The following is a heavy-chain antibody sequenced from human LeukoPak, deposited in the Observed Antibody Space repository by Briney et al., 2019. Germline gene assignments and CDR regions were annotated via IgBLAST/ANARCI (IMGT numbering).Heavy chain of an antibody. J-gene: IGHJ3*02. D-gene: IGHD2-2*01. V-gene: IGHV5-51*01. CDR2: IYPRDSDT. CDR1: GYNFPTYW. Sequence: PGESLKISCKGSGYNFPTYWVAWVRQMPGKGLEWMGIIYPRDSDTRYSPSFQGQITISADKSISTAYLQWSSLKASDTAMYYCARPHDAVPAAMGAFDIWGQGTMVTVSS. CDR3: ARPHDAVPAAMGAFDI.